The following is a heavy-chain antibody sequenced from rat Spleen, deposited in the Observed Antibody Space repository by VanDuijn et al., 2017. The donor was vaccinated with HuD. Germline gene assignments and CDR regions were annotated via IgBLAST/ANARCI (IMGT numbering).Heavy chain of an antibody. J-gene: IGHJ2*01. Sequence: EVKLVESGGGLVQPGRSLKLSCAASGFNFNDYWMGWVRQAPGKGLEWIAEINKDSSIINDTHSLKHKHTISRDNAQHTLDLQMSQLGSEDKAIYYCGREEMGVDYWCQGVMVTVSS. CDR3: GREEMGVDY. D-gene: IGHD1-7*01. CDR1: GFNFNDYW. CDR2: INKDSSII. V-gene: IGHV4-2*01.